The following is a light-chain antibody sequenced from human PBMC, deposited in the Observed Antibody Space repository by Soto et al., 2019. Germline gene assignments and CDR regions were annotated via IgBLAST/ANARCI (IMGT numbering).Light chain of an antibody. CDR1: RSNIASNT. CDR2: SND. CDR3: ASWDDSLNGHV. J-gene: IGLJ1*01. V-gene: IGLV1-44*01. Sequence: VLTQPPSASGTPGQRVTDSCSGSRSNIASNTVNWYQQLPGTAPKLLIYSNDQRPSGVPDRFSASKSGTSASLAISGLQSEDEADYYCASWDDSLNGHVFGTGTKVTVL.